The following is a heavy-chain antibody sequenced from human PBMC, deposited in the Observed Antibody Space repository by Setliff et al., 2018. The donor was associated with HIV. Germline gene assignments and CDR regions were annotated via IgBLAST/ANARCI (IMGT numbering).Heavy chain of an antibody. CDR1: YGSINNRY. Sequence: PSETLSLTCSIFYGSINNRYWTWIRQPPGKGLEWIGYINYRWNTYYNPSLNSRFTISIDTSKNQFSLKLNSVTAADTAVYYCARDPYDSLTIYYGAFDIWGQGTMVTVSS. D-gene: IGHD3-9*01. J-gene: IGHJ3*02. CDR3: ARDPYDSLTIYYGAFDI. CDR2: INYRWNT. V-gene: IGHV4-59*11.